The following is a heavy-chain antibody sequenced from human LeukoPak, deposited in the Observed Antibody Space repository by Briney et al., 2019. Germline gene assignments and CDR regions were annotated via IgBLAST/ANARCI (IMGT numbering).Heavy chain of an antibody. D-gene: IGHD3-22*01. CDR1: GGSISSYY. Sequence: PSETLSLTCTVSGGSISSYYWSWIRQPPGKGLEWIGYIYTSGSTNYNPSLKSRVTISVDTPRNQFSLKLSSVTAADPAVYYCARHYYDSSGYWGGTNFGDAFDIWGQGTMVTVSS. CDR3: ARHYYDSSGYWGGTNFGDAFDI. CDR2: IYTSGST. V-gene: IGHV4-4*09. J-gene: IGHJ3*02.